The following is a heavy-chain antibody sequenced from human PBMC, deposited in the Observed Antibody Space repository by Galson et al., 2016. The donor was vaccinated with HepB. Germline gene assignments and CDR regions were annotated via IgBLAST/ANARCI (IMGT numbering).Heavy chain of an antibody. CDR1: GFTFSSYW. D-gene: IGHD3-16*02. J-gene: IGHJ4*02. CDR2: IKTDGSEK. V-gene: IGHV3-7*03. Sequence: SLRLSCAASGFTFSSYWMSWVRQVPGKGLEWVAIIKTDGSEKYYVDSVKGRFTSSRENAKNSLYLQMNSLRAEDTAVYYCVRGGGFYPDSWGQGTLVTVSS. CDR3: VRGGGFYPDS.